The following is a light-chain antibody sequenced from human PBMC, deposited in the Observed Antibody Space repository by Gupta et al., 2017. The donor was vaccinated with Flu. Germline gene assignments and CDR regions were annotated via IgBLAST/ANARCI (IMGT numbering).Light chain of an antibody. CDR1: QSVSNNY. CDR3: QQFGSSPYT. Sequence: RTLSLSPVERVTLSCRASQSVSNNYVAWYQQKLGQPPRLLIYGASNRATGIPDRFSGSGSGTDFTLTISRLEPEDFVVYYCQQFGSSPYTFGQGSKLEIK. CDR2: GAS. V-gene: IGKV3-20*01. J-gene: IGKJ2*01.